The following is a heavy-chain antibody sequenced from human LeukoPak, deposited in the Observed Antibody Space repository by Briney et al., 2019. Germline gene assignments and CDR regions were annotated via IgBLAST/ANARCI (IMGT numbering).Heavy chain of an antibody. D-gene: IGHD4-11*01. Sequence: PSETLPLTCTVSGGSISSGDYYWSWIRQPPGKGLEWIGYIYYSGSTYYNPSLKSRVTISVDTSKNQFSLKLSSVTAADTAVYYCARGTRYSDYPFDYWGQGTLVTVSS. V-gene: IGHV4-30-4*08. CDR3: ARGTRYSDYPFDY. J-gene: IGHJ4*02. CDR2: IYYSGST. CDR1: GGSISSGDYY.